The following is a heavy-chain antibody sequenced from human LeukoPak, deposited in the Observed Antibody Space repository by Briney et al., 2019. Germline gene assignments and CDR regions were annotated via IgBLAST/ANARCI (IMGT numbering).Heavy chain of an antibody. Sequence: ASVKVSCKASGYTFTSYGISWVRQAPGQGLEWMGWISAYNGNTNYAQKLQGRVTMTTDTSTSTAYMELRSLRSDDTAVYYCARDNGYDFWSGYPGGFQHWGQGTLVTVSP. CDR3: ARDNGYDFWSGYPGGFQH. CDR2: ISAYNGNT. D-gene: IGHD3-3*01. J-gene: IGHJ1*01. CDR1: GYTFTSYG. V-gene: IGHV1-18*01.